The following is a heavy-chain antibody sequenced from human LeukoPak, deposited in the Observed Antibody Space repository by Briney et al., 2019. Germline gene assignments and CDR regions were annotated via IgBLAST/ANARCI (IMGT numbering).Heavy chain of an antibody. V-gene: IGHV1-18*01. CDR3: ARAERSTIFGVVIRTDAFDV. D-gene: IGHD3-3*01. Sequence: ASVKVSCKASGYTFTSYGISWVRQAPGQGLEWMGRISAYNGKTNYAQKLQGRVTMSTDTSTSTAYMELRSLRSDDTALYYWARAERSTIFGVVIRTDAFDVWGQGTMVTVA. J-gene: IGHJ3*01. CDR2: ISAYNGKT. CDR1: GYTFTSYG.